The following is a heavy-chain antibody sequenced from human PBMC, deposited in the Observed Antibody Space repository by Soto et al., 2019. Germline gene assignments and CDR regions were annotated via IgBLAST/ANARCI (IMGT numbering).Heavy chain of an antibody. CDR3: ASATSEIYYYYYGMDV. Sequence: SETLSLTCAVYGGSFSGYYWSWIRQPPGKGLEWIGEINHSGSTNYNPSLKGRVTISVDTSKNQFSLKLSSVTAADTAVYYCASATSEIYYYYYGMDVWGQGTTVTVSS. D-gene: IGHD2-2*01. V-gene: IGHV4-34*01. CDR2: INHSGST. J-gene: IGHJ6*02. CDR1: GGSFSGYY.